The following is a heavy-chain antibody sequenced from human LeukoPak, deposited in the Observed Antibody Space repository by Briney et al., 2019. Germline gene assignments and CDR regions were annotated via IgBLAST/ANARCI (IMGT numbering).Heavy chain of an antibody. CDR2: INSDGSWT. J-gene: IGHJ3*02. V-gene: IGHV3-74*01. D-gene: IGHD3-3*01. Sequence: PGGSLRLSCAASGNYWMHWVRQAPGKGLVWVSHINSDGSWTSYADSVKGRFTISRDNSKNTLYLQMNSLRAEDTAVYYCARGTSGYYAPLDVDIWGQGTMVTVSP. CDR1: GNYW. CDR3: ARGTSGYYAPLDVDI.